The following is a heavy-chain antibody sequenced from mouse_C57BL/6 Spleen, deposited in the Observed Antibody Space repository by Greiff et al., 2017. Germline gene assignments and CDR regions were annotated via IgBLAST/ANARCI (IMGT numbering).Heavy chain of an antibody. V-gene: IGHV5-17*01. J-gene: IGHJ4*01. CDR3: ARDGFYAMDY. CDR1: GFTFSDYG. D-gene: IGHD2-3*01. CDR2: ISSGSSNI. Sequence: EVQLVESGGGLVKPGGSLKLSCAASGFTFSDYGMHWVRQAPEKGLEWVAYISSGSSNIYYADTVKGRFTISRDNAKHTLFLQMTSLRSEDTAIYYCARDGFYAMDYWGQGTSVTVSS.